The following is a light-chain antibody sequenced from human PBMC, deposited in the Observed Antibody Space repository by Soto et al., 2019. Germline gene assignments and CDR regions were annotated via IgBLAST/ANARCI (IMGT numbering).Light chain of an antibody. Sequence: DIPLTPSPSFLSASVGDRATITCRASQGTSSYLAWFQQKPGRAPKLLIYGASTLQSGVPARFSGSGSGTDFTLTISNLQPEDFATYYCQQLNAYPLTFGQGTRLEIK. J-gene: IGKJ5*01. CDR2: GAS. CDR3: QQLNAYPLT. CDR1: QGTSSY. V-gene: IGKV1-9*01.